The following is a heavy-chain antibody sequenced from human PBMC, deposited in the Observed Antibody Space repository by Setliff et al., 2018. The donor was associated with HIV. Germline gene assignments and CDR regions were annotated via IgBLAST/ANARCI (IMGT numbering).Heavy chain of an antibody. J-gene: IGHJ3*02. CDR1: GASFSGYY. CDR3: ARVREGFLPYDAFEI. CDR2: IHSSGNT. D-gene: IGHD3-3*01. V-gene: IGHV4-34*01. Sequence: SETLSLTCAVYGASFSGYYWSWIRQPPGKGLEWLGEIHSSGNTNYSPSLKGRVTISVDTPKNQYSLNLKSVTAADTAVYYCARVREGFLPYDAFEIWGQGTMVTVSS.